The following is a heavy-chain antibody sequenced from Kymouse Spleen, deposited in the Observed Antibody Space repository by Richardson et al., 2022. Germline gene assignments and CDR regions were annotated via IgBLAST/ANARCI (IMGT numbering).Heavy chain of an antibody. CDR1: GFTFSSYG. CDR3: ARITMVRGVIHYYYYYGMDV. CDR2: IWYDGSNK. Sequence: QVQLVESGGGVVQPGRSLRLSCAASGFTFSSYGMHWVRQAPGKGLEWVAVIWYDGSNKYYADSVKGRFTISRDNSKNTLYLQMNSLRAEDTAVYYCARITMVRGVIHYYYYYGMDVWGQGTTVTVSS. V-gene: IGHV3-33*01. J-gene: IGHJ6*02. D-gene: IGHD3-10*01.